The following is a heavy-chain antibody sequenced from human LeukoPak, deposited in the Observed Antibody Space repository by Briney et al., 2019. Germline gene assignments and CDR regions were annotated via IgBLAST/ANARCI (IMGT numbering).Heavy chain of an antibody. V-gene: IGHV4-59*01. CDR3: ASGTTVTTYIDY. J-gene: IGHJ4*02. Sequence: SETLSLTCTVSGGSISGYYWSWIRQPPGKGLEWNGYFYYSGATNYNPSLKSRVTISVDTSKNQFSLKLSSVAAADTAVYYCASGTTVTTYIDYWGQGTLVTVSS. CDR1: GGSISGYY. D-gene: IGHD4-17*01. CDR2: FYYSGAT.